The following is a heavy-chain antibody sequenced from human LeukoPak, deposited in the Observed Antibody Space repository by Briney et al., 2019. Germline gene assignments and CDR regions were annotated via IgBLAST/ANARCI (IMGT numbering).Heavy chain of an antibody. CDR2: ISGSGSST. J-gene: IGHJ4*02. CDR3: AKGVAVASPYYFDY. D-gene: IGHD6-19*01. Sequence: GGSLRLSCAASGFTFSSYAMSWVRQAPGEGLEWVSPISGSGSSTYYADSVKGRFTISRDNSKNTLYLQMNSLRAEDTAVYYCAKGVAVASPYYFDYWGQGTLVTVSS. V-gene: IGHV3-23*01. CDR1: GFTFSSYA.